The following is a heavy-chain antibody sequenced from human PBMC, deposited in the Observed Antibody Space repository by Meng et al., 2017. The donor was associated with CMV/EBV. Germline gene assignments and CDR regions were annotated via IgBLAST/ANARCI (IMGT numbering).Heavy chain of an antibody. CDR2: INWQSGGI. J-gene: IGHJ4*02. CDR3: AKDVSHTVTTGLDY. D-gene: IGHD4-11*01. Sequence: SLKISCAASGFTFDDYAMHWVRQGPGKGLEWVAGINWQSGGIVYADSVKGRFTISRDNAKDSLDLQMNSLRLEDTAFYYCAKDVSHTVTTGLDYWGQGTLVTVSS. CDR1: GFTFDDYA. V-gene: IGHV3-9*01.